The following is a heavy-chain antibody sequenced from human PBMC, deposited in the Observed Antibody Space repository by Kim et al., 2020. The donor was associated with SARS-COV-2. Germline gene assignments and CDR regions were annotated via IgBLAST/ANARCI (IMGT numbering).Heavy chain of an antibody. D-gene: IGHD6-19*01. CDR2: TYYRSKWYN. CDR1: GDSVSSNSAA. V-gene: IGHV6-1*01. CDR3: VGGGGWNT. J-gene: IGHJ5*02. Sequence: SQTLSLTCAISGDSVSSNSAAWNWIRQSPSRGIEWLGRTYYRSKWYNEYALSVKSRITINPDTSKNQFSLQLKSVTPEDTAVYYCVGGGGWNTWGQGTLVTFPS.